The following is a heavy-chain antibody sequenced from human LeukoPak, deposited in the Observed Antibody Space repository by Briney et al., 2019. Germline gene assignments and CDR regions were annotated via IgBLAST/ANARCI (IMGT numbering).Heavy chain of an antibody. CDR3: AREAFFWSGYYKGFDY. D-gene: IGHD3-3*01. J-gene: IGHJ4*02. CDR1: GYTFTSYA. Sequence: ASVKVSCKASGYTFTSYAMRWVRQAPGQRLEWMGWINAGNGNTKYSQKFQGRVTITRDTSASTAYMELSSLRSEDTAVYYCAREAFFWSGYYKGFDYWGQGTLVTVSS. CDR2: INAGNGNT. V-gene: IGHV1-3*01.